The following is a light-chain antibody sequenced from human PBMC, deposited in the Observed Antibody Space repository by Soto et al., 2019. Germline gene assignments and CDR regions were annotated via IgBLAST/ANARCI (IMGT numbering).Light chain of an antibody. J-gene: IGKJ5*01. V-gene: IGKV3-15*01. Sequence: EIVMTQSPATLSVSPGERATLSCRASQSVVTNLAWYQQKPGQAPRLLIYGASTRATGVPVRFSGSGSGTEFTLLIRSLKTEDFAIYYCQQNNNWLSMTFGQGKPVEIK. CDR2: GAS. CDR3: QQNNNWLSMT. CDR1: QSVVTN.